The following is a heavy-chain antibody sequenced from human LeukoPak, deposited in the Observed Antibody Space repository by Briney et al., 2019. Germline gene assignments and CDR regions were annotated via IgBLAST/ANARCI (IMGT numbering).Heavy chain of an antibody. J-gene: IGHJ4*02. D-gene: IGHD6-13*01. CDR1: GYTFTSYY. CDR2: INPSGGRT. CDR3: ARDKVWYSSSWYLDY. V-gene: IGHV1-46*01. Sequence: ASVKVSCKASGYTFTSYYMRWVRQAPGQGLEWMGIINPSGGRTSYAQKFQGRVTMTRDTPTSTVYMELSSLRSEDTAVYYCARDKVWYSSSWYLDYWGQGTLVTVSS.